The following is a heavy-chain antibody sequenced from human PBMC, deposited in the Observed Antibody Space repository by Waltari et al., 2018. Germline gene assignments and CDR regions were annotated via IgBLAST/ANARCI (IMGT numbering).Heavy chain of an antibody. Sequence: EVQLAESGGGLVQPGGSLRISWAASGFTVSNNYMSWVRKAPGKWLEGVSIIYSDGYAKYAVSSEGRFNTSRDKSKNTLYLQMNSLRVEDTAVYYCARNPRYDSPDWGQGTLVTVSS. J-gene: IGHJ4*02. CDR1: GFTVSNNY. CDR3: ARNPRYDSPD. V-gene: IGHV3-66*02. D-gene: IGHD3-22*01. CDR2: IYSDGYA.